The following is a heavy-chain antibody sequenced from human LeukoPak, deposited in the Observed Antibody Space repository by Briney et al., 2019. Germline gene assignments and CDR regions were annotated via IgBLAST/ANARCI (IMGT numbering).Heavy chain of an antibody. CDR1: GFTFSSYA. CDR2: ISGGGTST. V-gene: IGHV3-23*01. D-gene: IGHD6-19*01. J-gene: IGHJ4*02. Sequence: GXXLRLSCAASGFTFSSYAMSWVRQAPGKGLEWVSVISGGGTSTYYADSVKGRFTISKDNSRNTLYLQMNSLRAEDTAVYYCAKTFIAVANPIDYWGQGTLVTVSS. CDR3: AKTFIAVANPIDY.